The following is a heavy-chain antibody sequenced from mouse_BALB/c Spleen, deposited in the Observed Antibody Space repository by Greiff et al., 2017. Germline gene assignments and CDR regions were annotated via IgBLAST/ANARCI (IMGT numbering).Heavy chain of an antibody. CDR1: GYTFTSYY. CDR3: TRWDD. Sequence: QVHVKQSGAELVKPGASVKLSCKASGYTFTSYYMYWVKQRPGQGLEWIGEINPSNGGTNFNEKFKSKATLTVDKSSSTAYMQLSSLTSEDSAVYYCTRWDDWGQGTLVTVSA. CDR2: INPSNGGT. D-gene: IGHD4-1*01. V-gene: IGHV1S81*02. J-gene: IGHJ3*01.